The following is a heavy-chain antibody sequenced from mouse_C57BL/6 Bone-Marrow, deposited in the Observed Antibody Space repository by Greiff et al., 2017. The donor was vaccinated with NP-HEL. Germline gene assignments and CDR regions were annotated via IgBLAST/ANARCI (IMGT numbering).Heavy chain of an antibody. CDR1: GYSFTDYN. D-gene: IGHD4-1*01. V-gene: IGHV1-39*01. Sequence: VQLKESGPELVKPGASVKISCKASGYSFTDYNMNWVKQSNGKSLEWIGVINPNYGTTSYNQKFKGKATLTVDQSSSTAYMQLNSLTSEDSAVYYCARGRLGLNYFDDWGQGTTLTVSS. CDR3: ARGRLGLNYFDD. CDR2: INPNYGTT. J-gene: IGHJ2*01.